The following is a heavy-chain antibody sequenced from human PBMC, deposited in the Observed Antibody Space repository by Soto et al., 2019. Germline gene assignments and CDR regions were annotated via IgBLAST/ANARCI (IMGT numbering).Heavy chain of an antibody. V-gene: IGHV1-24*01. CDR1: GYTLTELS. CDR3: ATKSDWNYGGGVDYYYGMDV. J-gene: IGHJ6*02. D-gene: IGHD1-7*01. Sequence: GASVKVSCKVSGYTLTELSMHWVRQAPGKGLEWMGGFDPEDGETIYAQKFQGRVTMTEDTSTDTAYMGLSSLRSEDTAVYYCATKSDWNYGGGVDYYYGMDVWGQGTTVTVSS. CDR2: FDPEDGET.